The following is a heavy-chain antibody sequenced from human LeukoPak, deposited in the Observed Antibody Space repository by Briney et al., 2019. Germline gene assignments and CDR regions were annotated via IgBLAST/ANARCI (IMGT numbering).Heavy chain of an antibody. J-gene: IGHJ6*03. V-gene: IGHV4-59*01. D-gene: IGHD5-24*01. CDR1: GGSISSYY. CDR3: ARGPQSRRYYYYYMDV. CDR2: VYYSRST. Sequence: SETLSLTCTVSGGSISSYYWSWIRQPPGKGLEWIGYVYYSRSTNYNPSLKSRVTISVDTSKNQFSLRLSFVTAADTAVYYCARGPQSRRYYYYYMDVWGKGTTVTVSS.